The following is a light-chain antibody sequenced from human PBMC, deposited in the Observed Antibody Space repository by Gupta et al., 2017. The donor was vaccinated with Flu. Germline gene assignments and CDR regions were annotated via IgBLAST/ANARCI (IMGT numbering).Light chain of an antibody. CDR3: RQTYGTPYS. CDR2: AAS. Sequence: IWMTQSPTSLSASVGDRVTITCRASHSIRNYLNWYRHKPGKAPELLIYAASSLQGEGPSRFSGSGCGTEVTLTVSGLLPDDFAIYSCRQTYGTPYSFGQGTRLEMK. V-gene: IGKV1-39*01. CDR1: HSIRNY. J-gene: IGKJ2*03.